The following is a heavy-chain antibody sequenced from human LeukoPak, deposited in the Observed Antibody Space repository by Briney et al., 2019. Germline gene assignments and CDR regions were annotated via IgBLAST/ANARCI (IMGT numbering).Heavy chain of an antibody. CDR3: AKATLRITIFGVVIIGDPYYFDY. J-gene: IGHJ4*02. CDR1: GFTFSSYA. V-gene: IGHV3-23*01. D-gene: IGHD3-3*01. Sequence: PGGSLRLSCAASGFTFSSYAMSRVRQAPGKGLEWVSAISGSGGSTYYADSVKGRFTISRDNSKNTLYLQMDSLRAEDTAVYYCAKATLRITIFGVVIIGDPYYFDYWGQGTLVTVSS. CDR2: ISGSGGST.